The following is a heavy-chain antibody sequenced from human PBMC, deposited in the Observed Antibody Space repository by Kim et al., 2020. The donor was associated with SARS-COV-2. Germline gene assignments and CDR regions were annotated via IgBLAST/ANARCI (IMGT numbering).Heavy chain of an antibody. CDR1: GFTFSSYG. CDR2: ISGSGGST. Sequence: GGSLRLSCAASGFTFSSYGMSWVRQVPGKGLEWVSAISGSGGSTYYADSVKGRFTISRDNSKNTLYLEMNSLRAEDTAVYYCAKGTRMVRGAPDYWGQGTLVTVSS. V-gene: IGHV3-23*01. J-gene: IGHJ4*02. CDR3: AKGTRMVRGAPDY. D-gene: IGHD3-10*01.